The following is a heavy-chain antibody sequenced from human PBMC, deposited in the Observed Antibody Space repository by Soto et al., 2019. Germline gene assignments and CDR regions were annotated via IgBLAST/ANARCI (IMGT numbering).Heavy chain of an antibody. V-gene: IGHV1-18*01. D-gene: IGHD3-3*01. J-gene: IGHJ4*02. CDR1: GYTFTSYV. CDR2: ISAYNGNT. CDR3: ARDTDSGYDFWSGYYHIFDY. Sequence: ASVKVSCKASGYTFTSYVIGWVRQAPGQGLEWMGWISAYNGNTNYAQKLQGRVTMTTDTSTSTAYMELRSLRSDDTAVYYCARDTDSGYDFWSGYYHIFDYWGQGTLVTVSS.